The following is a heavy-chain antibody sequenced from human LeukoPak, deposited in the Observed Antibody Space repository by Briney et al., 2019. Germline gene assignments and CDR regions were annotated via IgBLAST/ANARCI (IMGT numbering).Heavy chain of an antibody. D-gene: IGHD2-21*02. CDR1: GYTLTELS. CDR3: ARESHIVVVTASFDY. J-gene: IGHJ4*02. Sequence: ASVKVSCKVSGYTLTELSMHWVREAPGKGLEWMGGFDPEDGETIYAQKFQGRVTMTRDTSISTAYMELSRLRSDDTAVYYCARESHIVVVTASFDYWGQGTLVTVSS. V-gene: IGHV1-24*01. CDR2: FDPEDGET.